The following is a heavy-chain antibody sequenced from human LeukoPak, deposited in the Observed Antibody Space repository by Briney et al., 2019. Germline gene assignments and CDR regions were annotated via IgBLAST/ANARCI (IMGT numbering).Heavy chain of an antibody. J-gene: IGHJ6*03. V-gene: IGHV3-30*04. CDR1: GFTFSSYA. Sequence: GRSLRLSCAASGFTFSSYAMHWVRQAPSKGLEWVAVISYDGSNKYYADSVKGRFTISRDNAKNSLYLQMNSLRAEDTAVYYCARDPLYSHYMDVWGKGTTVTVSS. D-gene: IGHD3-16*02. CDR3: ARDPLYSHYMDV. CDR2: ISYDGSNK.